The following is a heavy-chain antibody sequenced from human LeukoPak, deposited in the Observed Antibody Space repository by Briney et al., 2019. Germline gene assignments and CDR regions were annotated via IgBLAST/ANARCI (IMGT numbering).Heavy chain of an antibody. Sequence: SVKVSCKASGDTFSSYAISWVRQAPGQGLEWMGGIIPIFGTANYAQKFQGRVTITTDESTSTAYMELSSLRSDDTAVYYCARGDYYGSGTYYKKTVDYWGQGTLVTVSS. CDR3: ARGDYYGSGTYYKKTVDY. V-gene: IGHV1-69*05. J-gene: IGHJ4*02. CDR2: IIPIFGTA. D-gene: IGHD3-10*01. CDR1: GDTFSSYA.